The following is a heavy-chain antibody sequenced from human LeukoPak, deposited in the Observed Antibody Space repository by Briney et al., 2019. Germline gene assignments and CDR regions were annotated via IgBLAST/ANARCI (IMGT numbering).Heavy chain of an antibody. Sequence: SETLSLTCAVYGGSFSGYYWSWIRQPPGKGLEWIGEINHSGSTNYNLSLKSRVTISVDTSKNQFSLKLSSVTAADTAVYYCAREQRYGSGSYYNWVYYYYMDVWGKGTTVTVSS. CDR2: INHSGST. J-gene: IGHJ6*03. CDR3: AREQRYGSGSYYNWVYYYYMDV. V-gene: IGHV4-34*01. CDR1: GGSFSGYY. D-gene: IGHD3-10*01.